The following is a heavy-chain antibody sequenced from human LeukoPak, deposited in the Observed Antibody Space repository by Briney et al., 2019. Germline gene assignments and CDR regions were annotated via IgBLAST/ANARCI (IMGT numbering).Heavy chain of an antibody. J-gene: IGHJ4*02. CDR3: ARDRVDTAMVYYFDY. V-gene: IGHV3-23*01. CDR2: ISGSGDNT. CDR1: GFTFSSYA. Sequence: PGGSLRLSCAASGFTFSSYAMSWVRQAPGKGLEWVSGISGSGDNTYYADSVKGRFTISRDNSKNTLYLQMNSLRAEDTAVYYCARDRVDTAMVYYFDYWGQGTLVTVSS. D-gene: IGHD5-18*01.